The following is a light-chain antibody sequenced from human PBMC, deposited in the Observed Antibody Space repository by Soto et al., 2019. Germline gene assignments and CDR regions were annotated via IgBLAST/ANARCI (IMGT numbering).Light chain of an antibody. V-gene: IGKV3-15*01. CDR1: QSVGSK. J-gene: IGKJ4*01. Sequence: EIVMTQSPATLSVSPGERAILSCRASQSVGSKLAWYQQKPGQAPRLLISGASTGATGIPARFSVSGSGTEFTLTISSLQSEDCAIYYCQQYHTWPITFGGGTKVDIK. CDR3: QQYHTWPIT. CDR2: GAS.